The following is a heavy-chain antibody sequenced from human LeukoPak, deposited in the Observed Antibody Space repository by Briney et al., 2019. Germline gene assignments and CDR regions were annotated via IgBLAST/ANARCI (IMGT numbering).Heavy chain of an antibody. V-gene: IGHV3-66*01. CDR3: ARDNRRYGNYGYFDS. D-gene: IGHD4-11*01. CDR1: GFTVRSNY. J-gene: IGHJ4*02. Sequence: GGSLRLSCAASGFTVRSNYMNWVRQAPVKGLEWVSVIYDGGSTYYADSVKGRFTISRDNSKNTLYLQMNSLRAEDTAVYYCARDNRRYGNYGYFDSWGQGALVTVSS. CDR2: IYDGGST.